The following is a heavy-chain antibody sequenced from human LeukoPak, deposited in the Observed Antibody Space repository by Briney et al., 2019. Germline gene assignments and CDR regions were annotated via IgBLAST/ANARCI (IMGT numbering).Heavy chain of an antibody. J-gene: IGHJ6*02. D-gene: IGHD6-13*01. CDR1: GFTFSNAW. CDR2: IKSKTDGGTT. V-gene: IGHV3-15*01. CDR3: ARDPYSSSWYPSYYYYGMDV. Sequence: GGSLRLSCAASGFTFSNAWMSWVRQAPGKGLEWVGRIKSKTDGGTTDYAAPVRGRFTISRDNAKNSLYLQMNSLRAEDTAVYYCARDPYSSSWYPSYYYYGMDVWGQGTTVTVSS.